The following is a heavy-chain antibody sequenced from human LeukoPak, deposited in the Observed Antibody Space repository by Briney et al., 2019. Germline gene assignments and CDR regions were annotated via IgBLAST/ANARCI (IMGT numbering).Heavy chain of an antibody. CDR3: AIVVIYDYVWGSYRYYYFDY. D-gene: IGHD3-16*02. V-gene: IGHV4-34*01. CDR2: INHSGST. CDR1: GGSFSGYY. J-gene: IGHJ4*02. Sequence: PSETLSLTCAVYGGSFSGYYWSWIRQPPGKGLKWIGGINHSGSTNYNPSLKSRVTISVDTSKNQFSLKLSSVTAADTAVYYCAIVVIYDYVWGSYRYYYFDYWGQGTLVTVSS.